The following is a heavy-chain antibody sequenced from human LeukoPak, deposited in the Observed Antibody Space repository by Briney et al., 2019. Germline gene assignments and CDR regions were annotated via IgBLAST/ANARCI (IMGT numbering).Heavy chain of an antibody. CDR3: ARLRVPYSYGYDY. Sequence: SETLSLTCTVSGGSISSSSYYWGWIRQPPGKGLEWIGSIYYSGSTYYNPSLKSRVTISVDTSKNQFSLKLSSVTAADTVVYYCARLRVPYSYGYDYWGQGTLVTVSS. CDR1: GGSISSSSYY. D-gene: IGHD5-18*01. V-gene: IGHV4-39*01. CDR2: IYYSGST. J-gene: IGHJ4*02.